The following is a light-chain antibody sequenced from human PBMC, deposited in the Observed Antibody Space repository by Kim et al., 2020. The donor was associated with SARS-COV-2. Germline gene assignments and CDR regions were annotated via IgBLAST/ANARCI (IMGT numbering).Light chain of an antibody. V-gene: IGKV3-20*01. CDR1: QTISSIV. Sequence: LSPGESATLSCRASQTISSIVCAWYQQNPGQAPSLVIYGAPSRATGIPDRFSGRGSGTDFTLPISRLEPEDFAVYYCQQYGNSPYTFGQGTKLEI. J-gene: IGKJ2*01. CDR2: GAP. CDR3: QQYGNSPYT.